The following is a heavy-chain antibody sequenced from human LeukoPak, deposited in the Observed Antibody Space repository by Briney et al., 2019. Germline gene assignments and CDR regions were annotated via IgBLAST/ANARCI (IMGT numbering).Heavy chain of an antibody. Sequence: GGSLRLSCAASEFTFTSYAMSWVRQAPGKGLEWVSAISGSGGNTYYADSVKGRFTISRDNSKNTLYLQMNSLRAKDTAVYYCAKKIGWWFFDLWGRGTLVTVSS. CDR1: EFTFTSYA. CDR3: AKKIGWWFFDL. D-gene: IGHD6-19*01. CDR2: ISGSGGNT. J-gene: IGHJ2*01. V-gene: IGHV3-23*01.